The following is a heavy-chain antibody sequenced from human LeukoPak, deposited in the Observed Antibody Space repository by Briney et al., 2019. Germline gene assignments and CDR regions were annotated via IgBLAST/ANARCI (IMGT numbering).Heavy chain of an antibody. CDR1: VYTFTSCD. CDR2: MNPNSSNT. J-gene: IGHJ4*02. D-gene: IGHD2-21*02. V-gene: IGHV1-8*01. Sequence: ASVKVSCKASVYTFTSCDINWVRQATGQGLEWMGWMNPNSSNTGYGQSFQGRITMTRDISIGTAYMELSNLTSEDTAIYYCTRGSSDRRDNWGQGTLVTVSA. CDR3: TRGSSDRRDN.